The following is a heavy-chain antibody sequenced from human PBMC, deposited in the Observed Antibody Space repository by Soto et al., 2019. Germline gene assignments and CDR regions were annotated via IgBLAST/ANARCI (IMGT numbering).Heavy chain of an antibody. D-gene: IGHD6-13*01. CDR1: GFSFSTYA. V-gene: IGHV3-23*01. Sequence: GGSLRLSCAAAGFSFSTYAMTWVRQAPGKGLEWVSVISGSGGSSYYAASVKGRFTISRDNSKNTLFLQMNGLRAEDTAVYYCAKVTKRAAAGRYEYYKYGMDVWGQGTTVTVSS. CDR2: ISGSGGSS. J-gene: IGHJ6*02. CDR3: AKVTKRAAAGRYEYYKYGMDV.